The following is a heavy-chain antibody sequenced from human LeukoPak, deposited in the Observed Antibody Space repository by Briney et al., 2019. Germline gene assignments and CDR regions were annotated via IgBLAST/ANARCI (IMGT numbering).Heavy chain of an antibody. CDR3: ARVAAAGPIIFDY. CDR2: IYHSGTT. V-gene: IGHV4-4*02. CDR1: GGSISSSNW. Sequence: SETLSLTCAVSGGSISSSNWWSWVRQPPGKGLEWIGEIYHSGTTNYNPSLKSRVTIPVDKSKNQFSLKVTSVTAADTAVYYCARVAAAGPIIFDYWGQGTLVTVSS. J-gene: IGHJ4*02. D-gene: IGHD6-13*01.